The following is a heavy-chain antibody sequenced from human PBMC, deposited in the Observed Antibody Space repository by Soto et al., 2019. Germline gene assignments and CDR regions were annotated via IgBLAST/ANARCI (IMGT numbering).Heavy chain of an antibody. CDR1: GFSLTTSGVG. Sequence: QITLNESGPTVVRPTETLTLTCRFSGFSLTTSGVGVGWIRQSPGKAPEWLALIYWDDDKRYSASLKSRLTITKDTSNNQVVLTVSDLDPTDTATYYCAHRVLRTVFGLVTTTAIYFDLWGQGTPVAVSS. D-gene: IGHD3-3*01. V-gene: IGHV2-5*02. CDR3: AHRVLRTVFGLVTTTAIYFDL. CDR2: IYWDDDK. J-gene: IGHJ4*02.